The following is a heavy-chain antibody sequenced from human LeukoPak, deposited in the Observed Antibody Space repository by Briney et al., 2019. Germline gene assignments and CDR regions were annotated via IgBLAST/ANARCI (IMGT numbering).Heavy chain of an antibody. CDR1: GGSFSGYY. CDR3: ARRRYYYYGMDV. CDR2: INHSGST. V-gene: IGHV4-34*01. J-gene: IGHJ6*02. Sequence: PSETLSLTCAVYGGSFSGYYWSWTRQPPGKGLEWIGEINHSGSTNYNPSLKSRVTISVDTSKNQFSLKLSSVTAADTAVYYCARRRYYYYGMDVWGQGTTVTVSS.